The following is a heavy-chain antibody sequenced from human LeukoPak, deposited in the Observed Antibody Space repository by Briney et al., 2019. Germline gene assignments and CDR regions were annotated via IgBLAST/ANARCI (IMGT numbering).Heavy chain of an antibody. Sequence: GGSLRLSCAASGFTFSSFAMSWVRQAPGKGLEWVANIKQDGSEKYYVYSGKGRCTIRRDNAKNSLYLQMNSLRAEDTALYHCARSDSSSWSFDYWGQGTLVTVSS. J-gene: IGHJ4*02. CDR3: ARSDSSSWSFDY. CDR2: IKQDGSEK. D-gene: IGHD6-13*01. CDR1: GFTFSSFA. V-gene: IGHV3-7*03.